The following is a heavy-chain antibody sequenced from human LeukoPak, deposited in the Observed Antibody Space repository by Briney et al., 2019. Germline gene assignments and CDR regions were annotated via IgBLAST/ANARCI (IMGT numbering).Heavy chain of an antibody. J-gene: IGHJ4*02. Sequence: PSETLSLTCTVSGYSISSGYYWGWIRQPPGKGLEWIGRIYTSGSTNYNPSLKSRVTMSVDTSKNQFSLKLSSVTAADTAVYYCAREDYYGSGSYFSYFDYWGQGTLVTVSS. CDR2: IYTSGST. CDR1: GYSISSGYY. V-gene: IGHV4-38-2*02. D-gene: IGHD3-10*01. CDR3: AREDYYGSGSYFSYFDY.